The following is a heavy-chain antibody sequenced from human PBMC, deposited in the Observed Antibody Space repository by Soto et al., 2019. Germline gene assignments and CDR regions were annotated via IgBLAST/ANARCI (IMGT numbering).Heavy chain of an antibody. D-gene: IGHD1-26*01. CDR3: ARGPPIVGNTTPLDS. Sequence: SETLSLTCSVSGGTITNSNWWTWVRLPPAKGLEWIGDIYHAGSTKYNPSLERRVTISVDTSKNQFALTLTSVTAADTAVYFCARGPPIVGNTTPLDSWGRGTLVTVSS. V-gene: IGHV4-4*02. J-gene: IGHJ4*02. CDR1: GGTITNSNW. CDR2: IYHAGST.